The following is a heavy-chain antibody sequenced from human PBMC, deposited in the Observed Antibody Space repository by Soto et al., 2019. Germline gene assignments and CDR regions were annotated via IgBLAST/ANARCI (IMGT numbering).Heavy chain of an antibody. V-gene: IGHV2-26*01. D-gene: IGHD3-9*01. CDR2: IFSNDEK. CDR3: ARMESYYDILTGYYRGYYFDY. Sequence: QVTLKESGPVLVKPTETLTLTCTVSGFSLSNARMGVSWIRQPPGKALEWLAHIFSNDEKSYSTSLKSRLTTPKDTSKSQVVLTMTNMDPVDTATYYCARMESYYDILTGYYRGYYFDYWGQVTLVTVSS. J-gene: IGHJ4*02. CDR1: GFSLSNARMG.